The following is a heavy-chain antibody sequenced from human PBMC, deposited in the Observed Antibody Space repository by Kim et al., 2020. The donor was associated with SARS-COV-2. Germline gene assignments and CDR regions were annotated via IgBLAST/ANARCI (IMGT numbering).Heavy chain of an antibody. V-gene: IGHV5-51*01. J-gene: IGHJ5*02. CDR2: IYPGDSHA. CDR3: ARRGSSWYVQYNWFDP. Sequence: GESLKISCKGSGYTFTSYWIGWVRQLPGKGLEWMGIIYPGDSHARYSPSFQGQVTISADKSISTAYLQWSSLKASDTAMYYCARRGSSWYVQYNWFDPWGQGTLVTVSS. D-gene: IGHD6-13*01. CDR1: GYTFTSYW.